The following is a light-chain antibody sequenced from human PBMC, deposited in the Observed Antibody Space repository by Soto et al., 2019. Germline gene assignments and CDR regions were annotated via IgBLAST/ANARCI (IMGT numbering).Light chain of an antibody. Sequence: QSVLTQPPSASGAPGQRVTISCSGSSSNIGGNAVNWYQQLPGTAPRLLIYRNNQRPSGVPDRFSGSKSGTSASLAITGLQSEDEADFYCAAWDDSLNGQVFGTGTKLTVL. CDR3: AAWDDSLNGQV. J-gene: IGLJ1*01. CDR2: RNN. V-gene: IGLV1-44*01. CDR1: SSNIGGNA.